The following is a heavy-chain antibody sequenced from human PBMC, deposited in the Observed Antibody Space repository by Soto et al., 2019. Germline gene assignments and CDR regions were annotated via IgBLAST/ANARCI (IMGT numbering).Heavy chain of an antibody. CDR2: ISSNSAYI. CDR1: GFTFRSFT. CDR3: TRDASRDSSARGWFDP. J-gene: IGHJ5*02. Sequence: GGSLRLFCAASGFTFRSFTMNWVRQAPGKGLEWVSTISSNSAYIYYTDALRGRFTISKDNAKNSLHLQMNSLRAEDTAVYYCTRDASRDSSARGWFDPWGPGTLVTVSS. V-gene: IGHV3-21*01. D-gene: IGHD6-13*01.